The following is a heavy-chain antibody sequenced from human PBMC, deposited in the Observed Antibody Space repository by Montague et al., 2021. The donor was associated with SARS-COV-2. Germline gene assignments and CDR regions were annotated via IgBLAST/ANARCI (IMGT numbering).Heavy chain of an antibody. CDR1: GDSVSRNSAA. Sequence: CAISGDSVSRNSAAWNRIRQSPSRGLEWLGRTYYRSKWYNDYAVSVKSRITINPDTSKNQISLQLNSVTPEDTAVYYCARTRASSDYWGQGTLVTVSS. J-gene: IGHJ4*02. V-gene: IGHV6-1*01. CDR3: ARTRASSDY. CDR2: TYYRSKWYN.